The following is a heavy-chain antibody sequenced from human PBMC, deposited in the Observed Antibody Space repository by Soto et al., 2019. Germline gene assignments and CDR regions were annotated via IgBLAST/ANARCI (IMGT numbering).Heavy chain of an antibody. CDR3: ARRGYSGYDWAYYYYYYMDV. CDR1: GYSFTSYW. V-gene: IGHV5-51*01. D-gene: IGHD5-12*01. Sequence: GESLKISCKGSGYSFTSYWIGWVRQMPGKGLEWMGIIYPGDSDTRYSPSFQGQVTISADKSISTAYLQWSSLKASDTAMYYCARRGYSGYDWAYYYYYYMDVWGKGTTVTVSS. CDR2: IYPGDSDT. J-gene: IGHJ6*03.